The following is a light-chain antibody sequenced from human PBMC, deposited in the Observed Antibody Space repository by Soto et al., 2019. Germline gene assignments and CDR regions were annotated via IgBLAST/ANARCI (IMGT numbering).Light chain of an antibody. CDR2: DAS. J-gene: IGKJ1*01. Sequence: IVLTQSPGTLSLSPGEGATLSCRASQSIRSTSLAWYQRRPGQAPRLLFYDASTRATGIPDRFSGSGSETDFTLTIHRLEPEDFAVYYCQQYGSSPWTFGQGTKVEIK. V-gene: IGKV3-20*01. CDR1: QSIRSTS. CDR3: QQYGSSPWT.